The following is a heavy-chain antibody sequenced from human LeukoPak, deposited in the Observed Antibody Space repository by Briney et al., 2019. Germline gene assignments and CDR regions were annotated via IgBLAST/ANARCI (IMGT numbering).Heavy chain of an antibody. CDR2: IDPSDSYA. Sequence: GESLRISCKGSGYSFTNYWISWVRQMPGKGLEWMGKIDPSDSYANYSPSFQGHVTISADKSITTAYLQWGSLKASDTAMYYCARDYYDSSGSDAVDIWGQGTMVTVYS. D-gene: IGHD3-22*01. CDR3: ARDYYDSSGSDAVDI. V-gene: IGHV5-10-1*01. J-gene: IGHJ3*02. CDR1: GYSFTNYW.